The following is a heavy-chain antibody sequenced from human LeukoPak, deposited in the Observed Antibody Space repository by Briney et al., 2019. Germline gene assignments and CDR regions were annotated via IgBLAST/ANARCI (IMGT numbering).Heavy chain of an antibody. J-gene: IGHJ5*02. CDR2: INHSGST. D-gene: IGHD6-13*01. CDR3: ARHSSSWYEYNWFDP. V-gene: IGHV4-34*01. CDR1: GGSFSGYY. Sequence: SETLSLTCAVYGGSFSGYYWSWIRQPPGKGLEWIGEINHSGSTNYNPSLKSRVTISVDTSKNQFSLKLSSVTAADTAVYYCARHSSSWYEYNWFDPWGQGTLVTVSS.